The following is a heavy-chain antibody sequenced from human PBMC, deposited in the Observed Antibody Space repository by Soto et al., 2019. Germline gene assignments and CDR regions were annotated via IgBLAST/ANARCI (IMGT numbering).Heavy chain of an antibody. D-gene: IGHD3-10*01. CDR3: ARQTSWFGELSLDY. Sequence: PGESLTISCPPSGYKFTRYWITWVRQMPGKGLEWVAIINPADSDMRYSPSFQGHVTVSADRSKSTVYLNWSSLKASDTATYFCARQTSWFGELSLDYWGQGTQVTVSS. V-gene: IGHV5-51*01. CDR1: GYKFTRYW. CDR2: INPADSDM. J-gene: IGHJ4*02.